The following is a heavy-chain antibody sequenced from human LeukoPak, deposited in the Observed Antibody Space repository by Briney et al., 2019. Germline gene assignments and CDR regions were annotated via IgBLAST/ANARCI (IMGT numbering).Heavy chain of an antibody. Sequence: PSETLSLTCTVSGGSISSSSNYWGWIRQPPGKGLQWIGSIYYSGTTYYNPSLKSRVTISVDTSKNQFSLKLSSVTAADTAVYYCASPLYSGSPLNFVYWAREPWSPSPQ. J-gene: IGHJ4*02. V-gene: IGHV4-39*07. CDR1: GGSISSSSNY. CDR3: ASPLYSGSPLNFVY. CDR2: IYYSGTT. D-gene: IGHD1-26*01.